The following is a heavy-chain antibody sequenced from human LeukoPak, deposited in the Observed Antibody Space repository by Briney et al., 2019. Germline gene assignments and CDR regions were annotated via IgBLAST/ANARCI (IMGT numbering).Heavy chain of an antibody. CDR3: ARRDSSGYYHYYYYGMDV. J-gene: IGHJ6*02. CDR2: IHYSGST. D-gene: IGHD3-22*01. V-gene: IGHV4-31*03. Sequence: PSQTLSLTCTVSDGSISSGGYYWSWIRQHPGKGLEWIGFIHYSGSTSYNPSLKSRVTISVDTSKNQFSLKLSSVTAADTAVYYCARRDSSGYYHYYYYGMDVWGQGTTVTVSS. CDR1: DGSISSGGYY.